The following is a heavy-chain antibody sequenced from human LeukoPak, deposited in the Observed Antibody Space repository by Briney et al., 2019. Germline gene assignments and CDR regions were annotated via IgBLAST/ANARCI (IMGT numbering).Heavy chain of an antibody. Sequence: GASVKVSCKASGYTFTSYDINWVRQATGQGPEWMGWMNPNSGNTGYAQKFQGRLTITRNTSISTAYMELSSLTSEDTAVYYCARALRYLEWLPPGGFDIWGQGTMVTVSS. CDR1: GYTFTSYD. CDR3: ARALRYLEWLPPGGFDI. D-gene: IGHD3-3*01. V-gene: IGHV1-8*01. J-gene: IGHJ3*02. CDR2: MNPNSGNT.